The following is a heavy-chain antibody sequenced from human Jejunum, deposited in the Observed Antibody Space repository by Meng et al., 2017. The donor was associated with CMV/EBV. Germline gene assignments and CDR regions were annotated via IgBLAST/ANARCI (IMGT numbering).Heavy chain of an antibody. D-gene: IGHD1-26*01. CDR1: GFTFSDYY. CDR2: ISGSGSSK. Sequence: VSGFTFSDYYMSWIRQAPGMGLEWISYISGSGSSKNYADSVKGRFIISRDNAKNSLILQVNSLRAEDTAVYYCARMKWDLEMNFDYWGQGTLVTVSS. V-gene: IGHV3-11*01. CDR3: ARMKWDLEMNFDY. J-gene: IGHJ4*02.